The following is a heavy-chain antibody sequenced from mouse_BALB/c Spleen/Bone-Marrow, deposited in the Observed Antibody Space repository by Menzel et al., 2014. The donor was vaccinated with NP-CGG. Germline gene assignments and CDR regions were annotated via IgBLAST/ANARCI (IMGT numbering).Heavy chain of an antibody. J-gene: IGHJ3*01. CDR2: IRNKANGYTT. CDR1: GFTFTDNY. V-gene: IGHV7-3*02. CDR3: ARDSDWFAY. Sequence: EVKLLESGGGLVQPGGSLRLSCATSGFTFTDNYMSWVRQPLGKALERLGFIRNKANGYTTEYSASVKGRFTISRDNSQSILYLQMNTLRAEDSATYYCARDSDWFAYWGQGTLVTVSA.